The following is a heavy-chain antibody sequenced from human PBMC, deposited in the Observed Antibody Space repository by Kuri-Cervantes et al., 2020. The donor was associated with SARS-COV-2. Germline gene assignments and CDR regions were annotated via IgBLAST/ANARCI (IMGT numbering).Heavy chain of an antibody. Sequence: SETLSLTCTVSGGSISSYYWSWIRQPPGKGLEWIGSIYYSGSTYYNPSLKSRVTISIDTSKNQFSLKLSSVTAADTAVYYCARVYGFRPYFDYWGQGTLVTVSS. CDR2: IYYSGST. J-gene: IGHJ4*02. D-gene: IGHD5/OR15-5a*01. CDR1: GGSISSYY. V-gene: IGHV4-39*01. CDR3: ARVYGFRPYFDY.